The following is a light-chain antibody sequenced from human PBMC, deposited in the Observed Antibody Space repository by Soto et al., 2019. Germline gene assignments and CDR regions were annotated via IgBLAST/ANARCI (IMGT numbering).Light chain of an antibody. Sequence: QSVLTQPPSVSGSPGQSVTISCTGTSSDVGSYNGVSWYQQPPGTAPKLMIYDVSNRPSGVPDRFSGSKSGNTASLTISGLQAEDEADYYCRSYTTSSTALVFGGGTKLTVL. CDR3: RSYTTSSTALV. CDR1: SSDVGSYNG. J-gene: IGLJ2*01. CDR2: DVS. V-gene: IGLV2-18*02.